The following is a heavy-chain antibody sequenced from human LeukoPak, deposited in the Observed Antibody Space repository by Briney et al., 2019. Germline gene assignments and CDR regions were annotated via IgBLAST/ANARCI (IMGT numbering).Heavy chain of an antibody. CDR1: GGSISSGGYY. CDR3: ARRGWYYYDSSGYYPTWYFDL. Sequence: PSETLSLTCTVSGGSISSGGYYWSWIRQHPGKGLEWIGYIYYSGSTYYNPSLKSRVTISVDTSKNQFSLKLGSVTAADTAVYYCARRGWYYYDSSGYYPTWYFDLWGRGTLVTVSS. CDR2: IYYSGST. J-gene: IGHJ2*01. V-gene: IGHV4-31*03. D-gene: IGHD3-22*01.